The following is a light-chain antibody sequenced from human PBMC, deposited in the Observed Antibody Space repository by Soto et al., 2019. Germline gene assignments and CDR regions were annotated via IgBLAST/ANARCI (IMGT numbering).Light chain of an antibody. Sequence: DIQMTQSPSSVAASVGDRVTITCRASQDISSWLAWYQKKPGKSPKLLIYATSRVQIGVPSRFSGSGSGTDFTLTISSLQPEDFATYYCQQANSFPFTFGQGPKVEVK. V-gene: IGKV1-12*01. CDR1: QDISSW. CDR3: QQANSFPFT. J-gene: IGKJ1*01. CDR2: ATS.